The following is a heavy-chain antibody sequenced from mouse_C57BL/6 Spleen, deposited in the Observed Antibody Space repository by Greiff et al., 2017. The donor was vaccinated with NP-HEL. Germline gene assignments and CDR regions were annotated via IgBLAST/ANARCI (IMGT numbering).Heavy chain of an antibody. CDR1: GYTFTSYD. V-gene: IGHV1-85*01. CDR3: ARSLFITTVVVDY. Sequence: QVQLQQSGPELVKPGASVQLSCKASGYTFTSYDINWVKQRPGQGLEWIGWIYPRDGSTKSNEKFKGKATLTVDTSSSTAYMELHSLTSEDSAVYFCARSLFITTVVVDYWGQGTTLTVSS. CDR2: IYPRDGST. J-gene: IGHJ2*01. D-gene: IGHD1-1*01.